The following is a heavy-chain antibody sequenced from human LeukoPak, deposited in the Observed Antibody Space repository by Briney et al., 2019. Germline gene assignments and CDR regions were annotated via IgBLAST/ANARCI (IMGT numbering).Heavy chain of an antibody. CDR3: ARDRWGEVVDY. CDR2: TYYSGSS. V-gene: IGHV4-39*07. CDR1: GGSISSGGYY. J-gene: IGHJ4*02. D-gene: IGHD3-16*01. Sequence: SETLSLTCTVSGGSISSGGYYWGWIRQPPGKGLEWIGSTYYSGSSYYNPALKSRVTISADTSKNQFSLKLSSVTAADTAVYYCARDRWGEVVDYWGQGTLVTVSS.